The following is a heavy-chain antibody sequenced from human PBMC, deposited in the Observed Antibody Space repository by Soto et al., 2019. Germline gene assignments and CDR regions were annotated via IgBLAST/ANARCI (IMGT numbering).Heavy chain of an antibody. CDR2: ISGNGANT. CDR1: GFTFSSSA. CDR3: AKRSIYGGPDY. V-gene: IGHV3-23*01. D-gene: IGHD4-17*01. J-gene: IGHJ4*02. Sequence: GRSLRLSCAASGFTFSSSAMIWVRQAPGKGLEWVSAISGNGANTYYADSVKGRFTISRDNSKNTLYLQMNSLRAEDTAIYYCAKRSIYGGPDYWGQGTLVNV.